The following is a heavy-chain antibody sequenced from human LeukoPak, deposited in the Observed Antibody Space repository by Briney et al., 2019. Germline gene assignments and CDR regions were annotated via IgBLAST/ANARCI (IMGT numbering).Heavy chain of an antibody. V-gene: IGHV1-69*04. Sequence: ASVKVSCKASGGTFSSYAISWVRQAPGQGLEWMGRIIPILGIANYAQKFQGRVTITADKSTSTAYMELSGLRSEDTAVYYCARDRGESVYYYYYGMDVWGQGTTVTVSS. CDR3: ARDRGESVYYYYYGMDV. J-gene: IGHJ6*02. CDR2: IIPILGIA. CDR1: GGTFSSYA. D-gene: IGHD3-10*01.